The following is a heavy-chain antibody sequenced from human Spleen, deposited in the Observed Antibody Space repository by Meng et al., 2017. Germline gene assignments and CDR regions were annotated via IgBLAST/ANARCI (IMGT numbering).Heavy chain of an antibody. CDR2: ISKSDSTS. CDR1: GFTFSTSA. J-gene: IGHJ4*02. V-gene: IGHV3-23*01. Sequence: GESLKISCAVSGFTFSTSAMSWVRQAPGKGLEWVSSISKSDSTSYYADSVKGRFTISRDNSKDTVYLQMNSLRAEDTAVYYCTKETAAADWGRGTLVTVSS. D-gene: IGHD6-13*01. CDR3: TKETAAAD.